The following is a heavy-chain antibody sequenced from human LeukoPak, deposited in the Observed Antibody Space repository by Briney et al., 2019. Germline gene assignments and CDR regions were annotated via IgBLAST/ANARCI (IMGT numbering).Heavy chain of an antibody. CDR3: ARVKYSSSWYKDAFDI. V-gene: IGHV4-34*01. CDR1: GGSFSGYY. Sequence: PSETLSLTCAAYGGSFSGYYWSWIRQPPGKGLEWIGEINHSGSTNYNPSLKSRVTISVDTSKNQFSLKLSSVTAADTAVYYCARVKYSSSWYKDAFDIWGQGTMVTVSS. J-gene: IGHJ3*02. D-gene: IGHD6-13*01. CDR2: INHSGST.